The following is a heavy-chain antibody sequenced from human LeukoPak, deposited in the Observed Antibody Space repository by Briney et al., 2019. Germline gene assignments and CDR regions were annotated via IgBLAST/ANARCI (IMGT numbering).Heavy chain of an antibody. J-gene: IGHJ3*02. CDR1: GYSISRGYS. V-gene: IGHV4-38-2*01. CDR2: IHHSGST. D-gene: IGHD3-16*01. Sequence: PSETLSLTCAVSGYSISRGYSWAWVRQPPGKGLECMGTIHHSGSTYYSPSLKSRLTISLDTSKNHFSLKLTSVTAADTAVYYCARFDYIWETHGMDAFDIWGQGTVVTVSS. CDR3: ARFDYIWETHGMDAFDI.